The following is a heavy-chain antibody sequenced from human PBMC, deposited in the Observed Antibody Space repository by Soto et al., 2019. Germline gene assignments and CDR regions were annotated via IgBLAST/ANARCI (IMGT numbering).Heavy chain of an antibody. CDR1: GGTFSSYA. CDR2: IIPIFGTA. J-gene: IGHJ6*02. Sequence: VTVSCKASGGTFSSYAISWVRQAPGQGLEWMGGIIPIFGTANYAQKFQGRVTITAGKSTSTAYMELSSLRSEDTAVYYCARDHGGYSSSWHYYGMDVWGQGTTVTVSS. CDR3: ARDHGGYSSSWHYYGMDV. D-gene: IGHD6-13*01. V-gene: IGHV1-69*13.